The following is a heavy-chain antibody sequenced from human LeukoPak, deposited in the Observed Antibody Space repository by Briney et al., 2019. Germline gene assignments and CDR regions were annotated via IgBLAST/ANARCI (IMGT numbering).Heavy chain of an antibody. CDR3: ARDKIVGATHFDY. J-gene: IGHJ4*02. D-gene: IGHD1-26*01. Sequence: GGSLRLSCAASGFPLSDYWMSWVRQAPGKGLEWVGNIKQDGGEIYYVDSVKGRFTISRDNAKNSLYLQMNSLTAEDTAVYYCARDKIVGATHFDYWGQGTLVTVSS. V-gene: IGHV3-7*01. CDR2: IKQDGGEI. CDR1: GFPLSDYW.